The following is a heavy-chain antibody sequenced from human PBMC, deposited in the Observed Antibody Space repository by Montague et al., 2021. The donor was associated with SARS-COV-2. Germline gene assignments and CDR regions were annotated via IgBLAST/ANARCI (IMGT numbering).Heavy chain of an antibody. CDR1: GGSISSYY. CDR3: ARGALFYDSSGYYSDAFDI. V-gene: IGHV4-4*07. D-gene: IGHD3-22*01. CDR2: IYTSGST. Sequence: SETLSLTCTVSGGSISSYYWNWIRQPAGKGLEWIGRIYTSGSTNYDPSLKSRVTMSVDTSKNQFSLELSSVTAADTAVYYCARGALFYDSSGYYSDAFDIWGQGTMVTVSS. J-gene: IGHJ3*02.